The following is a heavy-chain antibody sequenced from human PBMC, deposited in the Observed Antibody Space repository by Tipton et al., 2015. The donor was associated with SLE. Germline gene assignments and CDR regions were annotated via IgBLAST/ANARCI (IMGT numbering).Heavy chain of an antibody. Sequence: TLSLTCNVSGGSIRSYYWSWIRQATGKGLEWIGYMYYSGGTNYNPSLESRVSISLDTSKNQFSLKLSSVSAADTAVYYCARANGIVGGQVPYWHFDLWGRGTLVTVSS. J-gene: IGHJ2*01. CDR3: ARANGIVGGQVPYWHFDL. V-gene: IGHV4-59*01. D-gene: IGHD1-26*01. CDR2: MYYSGGT. CDR1: GGSIRSYY.